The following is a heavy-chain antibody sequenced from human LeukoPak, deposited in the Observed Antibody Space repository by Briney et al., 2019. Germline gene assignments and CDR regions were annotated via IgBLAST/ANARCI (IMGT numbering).Heavy chain of an antibody. CDR2: IYSGGST. CDR3: ASALAVAGASFDY. Sequence: HPGGSLRLSCAASGFTVSSNYMSWVRQAPGKGLEWVSVIYSGGSTYYADSVKGRFTISRDNSKNTLYLQMNSLRAEDTAVYYCASALAVAGASFDYWGQGTLVTVSS. J-gene: IGHJ4*02. CDR1: GFTVSSNY. V-gene: IGHV3-66*01. D-gene: IGHD6-19*01.